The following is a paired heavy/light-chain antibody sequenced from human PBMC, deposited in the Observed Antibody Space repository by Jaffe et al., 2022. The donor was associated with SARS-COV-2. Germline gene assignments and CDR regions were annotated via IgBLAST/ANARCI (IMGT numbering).Light chain of an antibody. Sequence: DIVVTQSPDSLAVSLGERATINCKSSQSVLYNSNNKNYLAWYQQKPGQPPKVLIYWASIRESGVPDRFSGSGSGTDFTLTISGLQAEDVAVYYCQQYYNTPYTFGQGTKLEIK. V-gene: IGKV4-1*01. J-gene: IGKJ2*01. CDR1: QSVLYNSNNKNY. CDR2: WAS. CDR3: QQYYNTPYT.
Heavy chain of an antibody. CDR1: GDSISSSRYY. CDR2: IYYTVNT. V-gene: IGHV4-39*01. J-gene: IGHJ4*02. D-gene: IGHD3-16*01. Sequence: QVQLQQSGPGLVKPSETLSLTCTVSGDSISSSRYYWGWIRQPPGKGLEWIGTIYYTVNTYYNPSLKSRVTISVDASKNQFSLNLTSVTAADTAVYYCARHARSGNSYPYFLDYWGQGILVTVSS. CDR3: ARHARSGNSYPYFLDY.